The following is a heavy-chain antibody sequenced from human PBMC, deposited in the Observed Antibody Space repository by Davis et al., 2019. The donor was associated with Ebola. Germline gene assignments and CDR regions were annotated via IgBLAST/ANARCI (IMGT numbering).Heavy chain of an antibody. V-gene: IGHV3-30*03. D-gene: IGHD1-7*01. CDR1: GFIFNTYA. CDR3: VRDIFATIRGTRGAFDI. J-gene: IGHJ3*02. Sequence: GGSLRLSCAASGFIFNTYAMHWVRQAPGRGPEWVAVFSYDGNTQLYADTVMGRFTISRDNSENTLYLQMNSLRSDDTAVYYCVRDIFATIRGTRGAFDIWGQGTMVTVSS. CDR2: FSYDGNTQ.